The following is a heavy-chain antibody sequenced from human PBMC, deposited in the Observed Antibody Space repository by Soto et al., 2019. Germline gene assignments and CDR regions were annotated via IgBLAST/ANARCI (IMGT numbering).Heavy chain of an antibody. V-gene: IGHV3-30*18. CDR1: GFTFRWFG. D-gene: IGHD3-10*01. CDR2: ISNDGSNE. J-gene: IGHJ4*02. CDR3: AKGEGRGIIPSYFDY. Sequence: GGSLRLSCAGSGFTFRWFGMNWVRQAPGKGLEWVARISNDGSNEYYVDSVKGRFTISRDNSKSTLYLQMDSLRAEDTAVYYCAKGEGRGIIPSYFDYWGLGTLVTVSS.